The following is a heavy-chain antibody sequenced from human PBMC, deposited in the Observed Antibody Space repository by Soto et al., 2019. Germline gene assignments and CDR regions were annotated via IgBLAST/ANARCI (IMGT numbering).Heavy chain of an antibody. CDR1: GDSISSYY. J-gene: IGHJ4*02. V-gene: IGHV4-59*01. CDR3: ARSDGRY. Sequence: SETLSLTCTVSGDSISSYYWSWIRQTTGKGLEWIGCIYYSGSTNYNPSLKSRVTISVDTSKNQFSLKLSSVTAADTAVYYCARSDGRYWGQGTLVTVSS. CDR2: IYYSGST.